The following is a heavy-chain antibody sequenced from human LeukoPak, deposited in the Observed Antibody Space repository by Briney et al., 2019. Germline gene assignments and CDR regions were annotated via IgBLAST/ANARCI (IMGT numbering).Heavy chain of an antibody. CDR1: GFTFDNYA. Sequence: PGGSLRLSCTASGFTFDNYAMSWVRQAPGKGLEWVSVIYSGGSTYYADSVKGRFTISRDNSKNTLYLQMNSLRAEDTAVYYCAASDIFDFDYWGQGTLVTVSS. J-gene: IGHJ4*02. CDR2: IYSGGST. D-gene: IGHD2-21*01. CDR3: AASDIFDFDY. V-gene: IGHV3-53*01.